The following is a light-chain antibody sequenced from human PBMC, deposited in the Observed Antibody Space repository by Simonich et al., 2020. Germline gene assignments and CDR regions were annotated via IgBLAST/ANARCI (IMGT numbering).Light chain of an antibody. CDR3: SSYTSSSTWV. J-gene: IGLJ3*02. CDR2: DCS. CDR1: RSDVGGYNY. Sequence: QSALTQPASVSGSPGQSITISCTGTRSDVGGYNYVSWYQQHPGKAPKLMIYDCSNRPSGVSNRFSGSKSGNTASLTISGLQAEDEADYYCSSYTSSSTWVFGGGTKLTVL. V-gene: IGLV2-14*03.